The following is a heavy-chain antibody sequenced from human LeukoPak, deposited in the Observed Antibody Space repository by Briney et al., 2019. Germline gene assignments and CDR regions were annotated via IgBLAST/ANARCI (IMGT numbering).Heavy chain of an antibody. D-gene: IGHD2-21*02. CDR2: INVGNANT. V-gene: IGHV1-3*01. J-gene: IGHJ4*02. Sequence: ASVKVSCKASGYTFTTYAIHWVRQAPGQGLEWMGWINVGNANTRYSRKFQGRVTITRDTSASTAYIEMSSLRSEDTAVYYCARAYCGGDCYNDYWGQGTLVTVSS. CDR3: ARAYCGGDCYNDY. CDR1: GYTFTTYA.